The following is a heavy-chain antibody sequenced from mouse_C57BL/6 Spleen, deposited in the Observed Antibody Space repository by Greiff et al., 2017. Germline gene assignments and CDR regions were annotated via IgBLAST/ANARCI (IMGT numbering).Heavy chain of an antibody. CDR2: IDPSDSYT. CDR1: GYTFTSYW. CDR3: ARSWFLYYGSSYPSYWYFDV. V-gene: IGHV1-50*01. D-gene: IGHD1-1*01. J-gene: IGHJ1*03. Sequence: QVQLKQPGAELVKPGASVKLSCKASGYTFTSYWMQWVKQRPGQGLEWIGEIDPSDSYTNYNQKFKGKATLTVDTSSSTAYMQLSSLTSEDSAVYYCARSWFLYYGSSYPSYWYFDVWGTGTTVTVSS.